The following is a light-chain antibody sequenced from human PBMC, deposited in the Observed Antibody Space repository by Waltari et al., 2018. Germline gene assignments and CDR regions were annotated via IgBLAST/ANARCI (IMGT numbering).Light chain of an antibody. CDR2: EVT. Sequence: QSALTQPASVSGSPGQSITISCTGTSSDVGKYNLVSWYQQNPGAVPKLMIYEVTKRPSGLSDLFSGSKSGNTASLTISGLQAEDEADYFCCSFAGRGFSVIFGGGTKLTVL. V-gene: IGLV2-23*02. CDR3: CSFAGRGFSVI. J-gene: IGLJ2*01. CDR1: SSDVGKYNL.